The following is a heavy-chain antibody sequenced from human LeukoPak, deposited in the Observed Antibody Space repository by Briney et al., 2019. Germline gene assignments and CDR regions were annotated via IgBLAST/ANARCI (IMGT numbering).Heavy chain of an antibody. D-gene: IGHD2-2*01. CDR3: ANRYCSTTSCQETYFDS. V-gene: IGHV3-30*02. Sequence: GGSLRLSCAASGFSFSSSGMHWVRRAPGKGLEWVAFIRYDGSNKFYADSVKGRFTISRDNSKNTLYLQMNNLRAEDTAVYYCANRYCSTTSCQETYFDSWGQGTLVTVSS. CDR1: GFSFSSSG. J-gene: IGHJ4*02. CDR2: IRYDGSNK.